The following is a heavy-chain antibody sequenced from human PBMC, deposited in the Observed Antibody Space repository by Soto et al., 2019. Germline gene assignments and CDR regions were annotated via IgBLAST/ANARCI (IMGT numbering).Heavy chain of an antibody. Sequence: QVQLVQSGAEVKKPGSSVKVTCKASGGSFSRYAISRVRQAPVQGLEWMGGIIPIFGTATYAQKFQGRVTIIADTSTSTAYMELSSLGSEETAVYDCARVGLVAGNNAFDIWGQGTLVTVAS. CDR3: ARVGLVAGNNAFDI. V-gene: IGHV1-69*06. CDR2: IIPIFGTA. D-gene: IGHD6-19*01. CDR1: GGSFSRYA. J-gene: IGHJ3*02.